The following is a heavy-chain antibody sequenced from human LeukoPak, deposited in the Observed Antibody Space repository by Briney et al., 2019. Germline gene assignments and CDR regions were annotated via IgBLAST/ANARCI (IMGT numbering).Heavy chain of an antibody. CDR1: GFTVSSNY. V-gene: IGHV3-53*01. CDR3: AREPAYCGGDCYSLVDY. Sequence: GGSLRLSCAASGFTVSSNYMSWVRQAPGKGLEWVSVIYSGGSTYYADSVKGRFTISRDNSKNTLYLQMNSLRAEDTAEYYCAREPAYCGGDCYSLVDYWGQGTLVTVSS. D-gene: IGHD2-21*01. J-gene: IGHJ4*02. CDR2: IYSGGST.